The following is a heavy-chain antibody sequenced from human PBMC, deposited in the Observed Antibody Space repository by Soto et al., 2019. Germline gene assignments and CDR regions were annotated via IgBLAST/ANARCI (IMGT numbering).Heavy chain of an antibody. J-gene: IGHJ4*02. D-gene: IGHD2-2*01. Sequence: QVQLQESGPGLVKPSQTLSLTCTVSGGSITSSGYYWSWIRQHPGEGLEWIGFTSNSGSTSYNPSLKRRVTISVDTSSNQFSLNLKSVTAEDTAVYYCARGGGSTKVDYWGQGTLVTVSP. CDR3: ARGGGSTKVDY. V-gene: IGHV4-31*03. CDR1: GGSITSSGYY. CDR2: TSNSGST.